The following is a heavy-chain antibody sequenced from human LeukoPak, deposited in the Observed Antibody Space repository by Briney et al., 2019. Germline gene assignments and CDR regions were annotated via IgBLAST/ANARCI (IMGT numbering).Heavy chain of an antibody. CDR2: LRYDGSNK. J-gene: IGHJ4*02. CDR3: ARVLSSPYYYGSGTGIDY. D-gene: IGHD3-10*01. V-gene: IGHV3-30*02. Sequence: GGSMRLSCAASGFTFSSYGMHWVRQAPGKGLEWVAFLRYDGSNKYYADSVKGRFTISRDHSKNTLYLQMNSLRAEDTAVYYCARVLSSPYYYGSGTGIDYWGQGTLVTVSS. CDR1: GFTFSSYG.